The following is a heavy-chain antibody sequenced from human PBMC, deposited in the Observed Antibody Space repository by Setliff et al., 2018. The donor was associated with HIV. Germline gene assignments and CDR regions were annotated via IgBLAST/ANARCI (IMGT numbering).Heavy chain of an antibody. J-gene: IGHJ4*02. V-gene: IGHV4-39*01. CDR3: GRAPDY. CDR1: GVSITSYY. Sequence: SETLSLTCTVSGVSITSYYWGWVRQPPGKGLEWIGSMYYSGTTYYNPSLKSRVTISVDTSKTQFSLKLNSVTAADTAVYYCGRAPDYWGQGTLVTVSS. CDR2: MYYSGTT.